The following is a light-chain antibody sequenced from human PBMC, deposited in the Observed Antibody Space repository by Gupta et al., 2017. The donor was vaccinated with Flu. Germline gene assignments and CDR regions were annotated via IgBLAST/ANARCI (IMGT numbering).Light chain of an antibody. CDR2: LGS. CDR1: QSLLHSGGYNF. CDR3: RQALQTPRT. J-gene: IGKJ3*01. Sequence: DLVMTESPRFLVVTPGEPASFSFRSSQSLLHSGGYNFLEWCLQKPGQPPQVLIYLGSIRASGVPDRFSGSGSGTDFTLKISRVEAEDVGVYYCRQALQTPRTFGPGTKVDIK. V-gene: IGKV2-28*01.